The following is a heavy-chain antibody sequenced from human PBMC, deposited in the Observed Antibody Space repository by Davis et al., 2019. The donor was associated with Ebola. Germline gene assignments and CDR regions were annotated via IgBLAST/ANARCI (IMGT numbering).Heavy chain of an antibody. CDR2: IYYSGST. V-gene: IGHV4-59*01. CDR1: GGSFSGYY. CDR3: ARDLSPWSGYPTMGY. D-gene: IGHD3-3*01. Sequence: SETLSLTCAVYGGSFSGYYWSWIRQPPGKGLEWIGYIYYSGSTNYNPSLKSRVTISVDTSKNQFSLKLSSVTAADTAVYYCARDLSPWSGYPTMGYWGQGTLVTVSS. J-gene: IGHJ4*02.